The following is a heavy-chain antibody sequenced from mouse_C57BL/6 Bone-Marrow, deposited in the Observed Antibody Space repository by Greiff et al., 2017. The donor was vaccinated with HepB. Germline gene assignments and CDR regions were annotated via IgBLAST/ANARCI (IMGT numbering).Heavy chain of an antibody. Sequence: QVQLQQPGAELVKPGASVKLSCKASGYTFTSYWMQWVKQRPGQGLEWIGEIDPSDSYTNYNQKFKGKATLTVDTSSSTAYMQLSSLTSEDSAVYYCARRGPLTTVVATDYWGQGTTLTVSS. V-gene: IGHV1-50*01. CDR3: ARRGPLTTVVATDY. J-gene: IGHJ2*01. CDR1: GYTFTSYW. CDR2: IDPSDSYT. D-gene: IGHD1-1*01.